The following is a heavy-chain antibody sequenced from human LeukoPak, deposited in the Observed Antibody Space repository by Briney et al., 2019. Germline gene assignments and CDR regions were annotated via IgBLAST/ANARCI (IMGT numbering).Heavy chain of an antibody. J-gene: IGHJ4*02. CDR2: INPNSGAT. V-gene: IGHV1-2*02. D-gene: IGHD1-14*01. CDR1: GYTFTGYY. Sequence: ASVKVSCKASGYTFTGYYIHWVRQAPGQGLEWMGWINPNSGATNYAQKFQGRVTMTRDTSISTAYMELSRLRSDDTAVYYCARDWPEYWGQGTLVTVSS. CDR3: ARDWPEY.